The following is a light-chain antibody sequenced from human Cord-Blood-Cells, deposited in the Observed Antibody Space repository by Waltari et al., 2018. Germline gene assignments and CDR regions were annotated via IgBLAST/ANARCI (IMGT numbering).Light chain of an antibody. CDR3: CSYAGSYTLV. CDR2: DVS. Sequence: QSPLTQPRSVSGSPGQSVTISCSGTSTDVGGYNYVSWYQQHPGKAPTLMIYDVSKRPAGVPDRFSASKSGNTASLTISGLQAEDEADYYCCSYAGSYTLVFGGGTKLTVL. V-gene: IGLV2-11*01. CDR1: STDVGGYNY. J-gene: IGLJ2*01.